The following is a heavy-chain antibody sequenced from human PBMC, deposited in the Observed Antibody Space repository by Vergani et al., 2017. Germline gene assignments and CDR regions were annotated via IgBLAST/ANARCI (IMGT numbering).Heavy chain of an antibody. V-gene: IGHV3-74*01. Sequence: EVQLVESGGGLVQPGGSLRLSCAASGFTFSSYWMHWVRQAPGKGLVWVSRINSDGSSTSYADSVKGRFTISRDNAKNTLYLQMNSLRAEDTAVYYCARDTRITMVRGVLLGPLDYWGQGTLVTVSS. D-gene: IGHD3-10*01. J-gene: IGHJ4*02. CDR1: GFTFSSYW. CDR2: INSDGSST. CDR3: ARDTRITMVRGVLLGPLDY.